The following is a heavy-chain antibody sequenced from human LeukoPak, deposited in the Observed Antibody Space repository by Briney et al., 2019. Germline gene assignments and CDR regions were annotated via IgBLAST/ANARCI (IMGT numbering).Heavy chain of an antibody. V-gene: IGHV4-39*07. CDR1: GGSISSSSYY. D-gene: IGHD6-13*01. Sequence: SETLSLTCTVSGGSISSSSYYWGWIRRPPGKGLEWIGTTYHSGTSYYNPSLKSRVTISVDTSKNQFSLKLSSVTAADTAVYYCARTTEAHSWRTRYYDYYMDVWGKGTTVTVSS. J-gene: IGHJ6*03. CDR2: TYHSGTS. CDR3: ARTTEAHSWRTRYYDYYMDV.